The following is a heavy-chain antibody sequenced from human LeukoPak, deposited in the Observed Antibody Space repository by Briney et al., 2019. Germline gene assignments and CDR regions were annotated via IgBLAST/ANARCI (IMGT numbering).Heavy chain of an antibody. CDR1: GYTFTGYY. CDR2: INPNSGGT. D-gene: IGHD5-18*01. J-gene: IGHJ6*03. V-gene: IGHV1-2*02. CDR3: ARGSYGSYYYYYMDV. Sequence: ASVTVSCTASGYTFTGYYMHWVRQAPGQGLEWMGWINPNSGGTNYAQKFQGRVTMTRDTSISTAYMELSRLRSDDTAVYYCARGSYGSYYYYYMDVWGKGTTVTVSS.